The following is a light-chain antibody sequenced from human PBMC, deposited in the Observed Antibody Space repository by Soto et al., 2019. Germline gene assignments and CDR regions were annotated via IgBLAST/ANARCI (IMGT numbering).Light chain of an antibody. V-gene: IGKV3-11*01. CDR3: QQRHNWPIT. Sequence: IVLTQSPATLSVSPGETVSLSCRASQSVSNKLPWFQQKSGQAPRLLIYGAFSRAPGIPARFSGGGSGTDFTLTISSLEPEDFGVYYCQQRHNWPITFGQGTRLEIK. CDR1: QSVSNK. J-gene: IGKJ5*01. CDR2: GAF.